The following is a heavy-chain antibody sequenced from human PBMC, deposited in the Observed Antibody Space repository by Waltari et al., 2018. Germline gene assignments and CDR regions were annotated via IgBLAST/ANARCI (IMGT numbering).Heavy chain of an antibody. D-gene: IGHD6-13*01. CDR1: GFLFSCYG. CDR2: IWYDGSNK. CDR3: ARDKDGTLDY. V-gene: IGHV3-33*01. J-gene: IGHJ4*02. Sequence: QVSLVESGVGVVQLARSLGLLWSGTGFLFSCYGMHGVSMAPGKGLEWVAVIWYDGSNKYYADAVKGRFTISRDNSKNTLYLQMNSLRAEDTAVYYCARDKDGTLDYWGQGTLVTVSS.